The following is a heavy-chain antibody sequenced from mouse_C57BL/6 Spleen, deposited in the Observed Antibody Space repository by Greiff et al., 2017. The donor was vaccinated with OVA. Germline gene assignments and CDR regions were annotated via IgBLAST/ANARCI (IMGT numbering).Heavy chain of an antibody. D-gene: IGHD1-1*01. CDR1: GYTFTSYG. Sequence: QVQLQQSGAELARPGASVKLSCKASGYTFTSYGISWVKQRTGQGLEWIGEIYPRSGNTYYNEKFKGKATLTADKSSSTAYMELRSLTSEDSAVYFCAGLGTTVVATGDYAMDYWGQGTSVTVSS. CDR3: AGLGTTVVATGDYAMDY. V-gene: IGHV1-81*01. J-gene: IGHJ4*01. CDR2: IYPRSGNT.